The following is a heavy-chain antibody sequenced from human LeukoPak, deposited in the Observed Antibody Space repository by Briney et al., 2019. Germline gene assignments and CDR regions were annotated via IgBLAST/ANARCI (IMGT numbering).Heavy chain of an antibody. Sequence: VASVKVSCKASGYTFTTYYVHWVRQAPGQGLEWMGLINPSGGSTSYAQKFQGRVTMTRDMSTSTDYMELSSLRSEDTAVYYCARDNSVEDTAWWFDPWGQGTLVTVSS. CDR2: INPSGGST. CDR3: ARDNSVEDTAWWFDP. D-gene: IGHD4-23*01. V-gene: IGHV1-46*01. J-gene: IGHJ5*02. CDR1: GYTFTTYY.